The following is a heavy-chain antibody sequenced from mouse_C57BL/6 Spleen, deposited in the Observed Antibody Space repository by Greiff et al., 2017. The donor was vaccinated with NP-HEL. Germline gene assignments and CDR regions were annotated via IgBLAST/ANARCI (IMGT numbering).Heavy chain of an antibody. Sequence: EVMLVASGGGLVKPGGSLKLSCAASGFTFSDYGMHWVRQAPEKGLEWVTYISSGSSTIYYADTVKGRFTISRDNAKNTLFLQMTSLRSEDTAMYYCARRYFDYWGQGTTLTVSS. V-gene: IGHV5-17*01. CDR1: GFTFSDYG. CDR3: ARRYFDY. J-gene: IGHJ2*01. CDR2: ISSGSSTI.